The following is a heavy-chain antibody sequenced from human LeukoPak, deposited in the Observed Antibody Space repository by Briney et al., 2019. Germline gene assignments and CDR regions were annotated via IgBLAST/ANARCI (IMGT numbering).Heavy chain of an antibody. CDR2: ISSSSSYI. CDR1: GFTFSSYS. V-gene: IGHV3-21*01. D-gene: IGHD1-26*01. Sequence: GGSLRLSCAASGFTFSSYSMNWVRQAPGKGLEGVSSISSSSSYIYYADSVKGRFTISRDNARNSLFLQMNSLRAEDTAVYYCARAYSGTYGLGYYYMDVWGKGTTVTVSS. J-gene: IGHJ6*03. CDR3: ARAYSGTYGLGYYYMDV.